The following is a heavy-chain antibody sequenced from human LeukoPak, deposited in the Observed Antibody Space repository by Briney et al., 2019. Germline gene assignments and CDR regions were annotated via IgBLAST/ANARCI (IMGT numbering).Heavy chain of an antibody. CDR3: AKEAADAFDI. CDR2: ISGRGGCT. CDR1: GSSFSSYA. J-gene: IGHJ3*02. Sequence: PGGSLRLACAVYGSSFSSYAMGSVRQAPGKGLGWFSAISGRGGCTYYADSVKGKVTIYKDNSKNRVYVQINSLRAKDAAVYYSAKEAADAFDIWGQGTMVTVSS. V-gene: IGHV3-23*01.